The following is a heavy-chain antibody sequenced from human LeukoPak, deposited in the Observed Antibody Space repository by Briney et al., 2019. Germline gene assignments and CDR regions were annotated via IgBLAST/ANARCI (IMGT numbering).Heavy chain of an antibody. D-gene: IGHD2-2*01. CDR1: GGTFSSSA. Sequence: SVKVSCKASGGTFSSSAISWVRQAPGQGLEWMGRIIPIFGIANYAQKFQGRVTITADKSTSTAYMELSSLRSEDTAVYYCAHIGVGDYDYGMDVWGQGTTVTVSS. CDR2: IIPIFGIA. J-gene: IGHJ6*02. CDR3: AHIGVGDYDYGMDV. V-gene: IGHV1-69*04.